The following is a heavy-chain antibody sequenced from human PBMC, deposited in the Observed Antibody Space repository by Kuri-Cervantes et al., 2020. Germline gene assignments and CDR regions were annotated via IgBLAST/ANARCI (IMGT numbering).Heavy chain of an antibody. Sequence: GGSLRLSCAASGFTFSSYAMHWVRQAPGKGLEWVAVISYDGSNKYYADSVKGRFTISRDNSKNTLYLQMNSLRAEDTAVYFCSRDAEGHFDSWGQGTLVTVSS. CDR1: GFTFSSYA. J-gene: IGHJ4*02. V-gene: IGHV3-33*05. CDR2: ISYDGSNK. CDR3: SRDAEGHFDS.